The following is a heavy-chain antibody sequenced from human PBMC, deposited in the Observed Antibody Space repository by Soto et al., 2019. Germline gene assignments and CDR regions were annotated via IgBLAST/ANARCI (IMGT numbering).Heavy chain of an antibody. V-gene: IGHV3-23*01. D-gene: IGHD1-26*01. CDR1: GFTFSSYG. Sequence: EVQLLESGGGLVQPGGSLRLSCAASGFTFSSYGMSWVRQAPGKGLEWVSAISSSGGSAYYADSVKGRFTISRDNSKNALYLQMSIRIAEHTAVCYCASGATSPRYWGHGHLVTVPS. CDR3: ASGATSPRY. CDR2: ISSSGGSA. J-gene: IGHJ4*01.